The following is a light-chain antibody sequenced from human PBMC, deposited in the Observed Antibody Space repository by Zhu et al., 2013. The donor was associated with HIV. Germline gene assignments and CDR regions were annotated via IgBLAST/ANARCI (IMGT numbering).Light chain of an antibody. Sequence: DIQVTQSPSSLSASIGDRVTVTCRASESIDNYVNWYQQKPGKAPKLLIHSSSKLQSGVPSRFSGTGSVTDFTLTISSLQPDDSATYYCQQYHTYPYTFGQGTKLEIK. J-gene: IGKJ2*01. V-gene: IGKV1-16*01. CDR2: SSS. CDR1: ESIDNY. CDR3: QQYHTYPYT.